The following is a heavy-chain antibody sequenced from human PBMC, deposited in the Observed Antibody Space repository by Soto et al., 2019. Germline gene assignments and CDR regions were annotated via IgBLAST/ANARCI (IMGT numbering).Heavy chain of an antibody. J-gene: IGHJ4*02. V-gene: IGHV1-24*01. CDR2: FDPEDGET. Sequence: ASVKVSCKVSGYTLTELSMHWVRQAPGKGLEWMGGFDPEDGETIYAQKFQGRVTMTEDTSTDTAYMDLSRLRSEETAGYYCASGIASAGHFVFWGQGTLVNVSS. D-gene: IGHD6-13*01. CDR3: ASGIASAGHFVF. CDR1: GYTLTELS.